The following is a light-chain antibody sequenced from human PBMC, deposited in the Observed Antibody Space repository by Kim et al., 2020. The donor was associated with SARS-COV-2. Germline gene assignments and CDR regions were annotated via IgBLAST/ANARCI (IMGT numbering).Light chain of an antibody. CDR3: QQYNSYSPTT. J-gene: IGKJ2*01. V-gene: IGKV1-5*03. CDR1: QSISSW. Sequence: ASGGDRVTITCRASQSISSWLAWYQQKPGKAPKLLIYKASSLESGVPSRFSGSGSGTEFTLTISSLQPDDFATYYCQQYNSYSPTTFGQGTKLET. CDR2: KAS.